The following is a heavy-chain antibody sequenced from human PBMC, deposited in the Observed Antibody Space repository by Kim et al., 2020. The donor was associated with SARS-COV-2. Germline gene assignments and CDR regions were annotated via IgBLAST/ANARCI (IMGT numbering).Heavy chain of an antibody. CDR1: GDSISNYY. Sequence: SETLSLTCSVSGDSISNYYWSWIRQPPGKGLEWIGYIYYSGSTSYNPSLKSRVSMSVDAAKNQLSLKLTSVTAVDTAVYYCARQHRIVGPKGGAFDIWGQGTMVTVSS. CDR2: IYYSGST. V-gene: IGHV4-59*13. CDR3: ARQHRIVGPKGGAFDI. D-gene: IGHD1-26*01. J-gene: IGHJ3*02.